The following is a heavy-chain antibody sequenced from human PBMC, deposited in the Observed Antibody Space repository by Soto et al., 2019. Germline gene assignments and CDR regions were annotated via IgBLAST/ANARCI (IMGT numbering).Heavy chain of an antibody. D-gene: IGHD3-22*01. CDR1: GGTFSSYA. V-gene: IGHV1-69*13. CDR2: IIPIFGTA. CDR3: ARANYYDSSGYYSYYFDY. J-gene: IGHJ4*02. Sequence: AASVKVSCKASGGTFSSYAISWVRQAPGQGLEWMGGIIPIFGTANYAQKFQGRVTITADESTSTAYMELSSLRSEDTAVYYCARANYYDSSGYYSYYFDYWGQGTLVTVSS.